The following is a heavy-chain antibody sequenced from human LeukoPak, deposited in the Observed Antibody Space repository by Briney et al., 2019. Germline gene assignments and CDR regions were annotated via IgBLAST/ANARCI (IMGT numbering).Heavy chain of an antibody. CDR2: ISGSGGST. D-gene: IGHD3-3*01. CDR1: GFTFSSYA. V-gene: IGHV3-23*01. Sequence: GGSLRLSCAASGFTFSSYAMSWVRQAPGKGLEWVSAISGSGGSTYYADSVKGRFTISRDNSKNTLYLQMDSLRAEDTAVYYCAKDPEYYDFWSGYTNAFDYWGQGTLVTVSS. CDR3: AKDPEYYDFWSGYTNAFDY. J-gene: IGHJ4*02.